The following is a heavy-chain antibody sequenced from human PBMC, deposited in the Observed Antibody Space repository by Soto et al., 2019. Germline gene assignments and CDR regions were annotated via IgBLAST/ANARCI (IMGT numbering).Heavy chain of an antibody. CDR3: APSPAVSHTLRSRYFFDY. Sequence: SETLSLTCSVSGGSVSNKTYYWSWIRQPPGKRLEWIGYVYYSGTTNYNPSLKSRGTISVDLSKNQFSLNLISVTPADTTPYYSAPSPAVSHTLRSRYFFDYCRQGTLVTFSS. CDR2: VYYSGTT. CDR1: GGSVSNKTYY. J-gene: IGHJ4*02. D-gene: IGHD2-2*02. V-gene: IGHV4-61*01.